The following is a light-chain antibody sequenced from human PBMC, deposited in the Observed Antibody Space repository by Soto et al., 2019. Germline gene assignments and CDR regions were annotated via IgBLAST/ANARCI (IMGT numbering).Light chain of an antibody. Sequence: DIQMPQSPSTLSASVGDRVTITCRASQSISSWLAWYQQKPGKAPKLLIYDASSLESGVPSRFSGSGSGTEFTLNISSLQPDDFATYYCQQYNSYSPTWTFGQGTKVEIK. CDR3: QQYNSYSPTWT. CDR1: QSISSW. J-gene: IGKJ1*01. V-gene: IGKV1-5*01. CDR2: DAS.